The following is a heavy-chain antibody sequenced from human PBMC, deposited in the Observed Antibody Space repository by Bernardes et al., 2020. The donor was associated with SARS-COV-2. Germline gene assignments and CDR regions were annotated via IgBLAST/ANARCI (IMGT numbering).Heavy chain of an antibody. J-gene: IGHJ4*02. CDR3: ARENRDGVHFDY. Sequence: ASVKVSCKASGYTFTSYDISWVRQAPGQGLEWMGWISLYNGNTKYVQQFQGRVTMTTDTSMSTAYMELRSLRSDDTAVYYCARENRDGVHFDYWGQGTVVTVSS. CDR2: ISLYNGNT. D-gene: IGHD4-17*01. V-gene: IGHV1-18*01. CDR1: GYTFTSYD.